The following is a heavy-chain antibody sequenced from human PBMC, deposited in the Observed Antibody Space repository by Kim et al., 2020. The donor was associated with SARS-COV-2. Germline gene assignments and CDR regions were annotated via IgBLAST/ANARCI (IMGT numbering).Heavy chain of an antibody. CDR3: GRGGYCSSTSCYFYYYALDV. CDR1: GFGFDTHS. CDR2: IGGTSNYI. V-gene: IGHV3-21*01. J-gene: IGHJ6*02. D-gene: IGHD2-2*01. Sequence: GGSLRLSCAASGFGFDTHSMNWVRQAPGKGLEWVSSIGGTSNYIYYADSVKGRFTISRDNAKNSLFLQMNSLRAEDTAVYYCGRGGYCSSTSCYFYYYALDVWGQGTTVTVSS.